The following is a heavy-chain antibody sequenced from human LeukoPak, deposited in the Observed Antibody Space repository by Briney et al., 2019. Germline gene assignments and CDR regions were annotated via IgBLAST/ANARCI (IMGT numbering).Heavy chain of an antibody. D-gene: IGHD6-19*01. J-gene: IGHJ4*02. CDR1: GFTFSSYW. CDR3: IRGYNSGPGGY. V-gene: IGHV3-74*01. Sequence: GGSLRLPCAASGFTFSSYWTHWVRQGPGKGLEWVSRINSDGSSTTYADSVKGRFTISRDNAKNTLYMQMNSLRAEDTAVYYCIRGYNSGPGGYWGQGTLVTVSS. CDR2: INSDGSST.